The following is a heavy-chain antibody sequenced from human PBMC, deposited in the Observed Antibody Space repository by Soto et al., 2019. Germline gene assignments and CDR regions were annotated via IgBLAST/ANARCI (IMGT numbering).Heavy chain of an antibody. CDR3: ARKGWPDVFDI. Sequence: QVQLQESGPGLVKPSQTLSLTCTVSGGSITSGDYYWSWIRQPPGKGLEWIGYIYDSGSTYYKSSLKSRVIISIDTSKNQFSLKLSSVTAADTAVYYCARKGWPDVFDIWGQGAMVTVSS. V-gene: IGHV4-30-4*01. J-gene: IGHJ3*02. CDR2: IYDSGST. CDR1: GGSITSGDYY.